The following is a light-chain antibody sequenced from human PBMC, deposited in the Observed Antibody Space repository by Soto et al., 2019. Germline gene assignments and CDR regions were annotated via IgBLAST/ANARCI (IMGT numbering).Light chain of an antibody. V-gene: IGLV2-14*03. CDR1: NSDVDTYNY. CDR2: DVS. Sequence: QSVLTQPASVSGSPGQSITISCTGTNSDVDTYNYVSWYQQHPGKAPKLMIYDVSHRPSGVSNRFSGSKSGNTASLTISGLEAGDEADYSCSSYTSTSSVVFGGGTKLTAL. CDR3: SSYTSTSSVV. J-gene: IGLJ2*01.